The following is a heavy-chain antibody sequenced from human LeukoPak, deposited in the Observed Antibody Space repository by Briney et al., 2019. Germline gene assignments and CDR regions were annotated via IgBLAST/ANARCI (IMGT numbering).Heavy chain of an antibody. J-gene: IGHJ4*02. CDR1: GGSISSYY. V-gene: IGHV4-59*01. D-gene: IGHD3-16*01. CDR3: AREGGTTSSYFDY. CDR2: IYYSGST. Sequence: SETLSLTCTVSGGSISSYYWSWIWQPPGKGLEWIGYIYYSGSTNYNPSLKSRVTISVDTSKNQFSLKLSSVTAADTAVYYCAREGGTTSSYFDYWGQGTLVTVSS.